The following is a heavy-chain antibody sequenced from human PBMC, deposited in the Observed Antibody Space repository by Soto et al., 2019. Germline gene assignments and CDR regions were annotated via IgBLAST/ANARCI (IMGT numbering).Heavy chain of an antibody. V-gene: IGHV4-61*08. J-gene: IGHJ4*02. Sequence: SETMSLPCTVSGGSVRSGGYYWSWIRQPPGKGLEWIGYIYYSGSTNYNPSLKSRVTISVDTSKNQFSLKLSSVTAADTAVYYCARELGGIFDYLGQGTLVTVSS. CDR1: GGSVRSGGYY. D-gene: IGHD6-6*01. CDR2: IYYSGST. CDR3: ARELGGIFDY.